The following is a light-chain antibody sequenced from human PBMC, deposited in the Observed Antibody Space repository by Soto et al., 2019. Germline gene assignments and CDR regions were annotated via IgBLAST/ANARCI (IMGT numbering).Light chain of an antibody. J-gene: IGLJ1*01. CDR3: SSYAGSNNFEV. Sequence: QSVLTQPPSASRSPGQSVTISCTGTSSDVGGYNYVSWYQQHPGKAPKLMIYEVSKRPSGVPDRFSGSKSGNTASLTVSGLQAEDAADYYCSSYAGSNNFEVFGTGTKVTVL. V-gene: IGLV2-8*02. CDR1: SSDVGGYNY. CDR2: EVS.